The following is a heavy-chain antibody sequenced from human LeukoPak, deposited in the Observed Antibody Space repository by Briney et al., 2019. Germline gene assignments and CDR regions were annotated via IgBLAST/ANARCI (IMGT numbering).Heavy chain of an antibody. J-gene: IGHJ1*01. V-gene: IGHV1-69*13. CDR2: IIPIFGTA. D-gene: IGHD6-13*01. CDR1: GYTFNSYG. CDR3: ARESLLSSWYTYFQH. Sequence: GASVKVSCKASGYTFNSYGFTWVRQAPGQGLEWMGGIIPIFGTANYAQKFQGRVTITADESTSTAYMELSSLRSEDTAVYYCARESLLSSWYTYFQHWGQGTLVTVSS.